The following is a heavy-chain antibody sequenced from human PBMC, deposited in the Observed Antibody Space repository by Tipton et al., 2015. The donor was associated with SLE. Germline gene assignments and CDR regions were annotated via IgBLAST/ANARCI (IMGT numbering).Heavy chain of an antibody. CDR2: DSYSGNT. J-gene: IGHJ4*02. Sequence: TLSLTCTVSGGSISSGLCYWTWLRPDPGKGLEGIGYDSYSGNTHYNPSLKSRVDISVDTSKNQLALKLNSVTAAATAVYFCASAQPMLRAFGSWGQGTLITVSS. D-gene: IGHD2-8*01. CDR3: ASAQPMLRAFGS. CDR1: GGSISSGLCY. V-gene: IGHV4-31*03.